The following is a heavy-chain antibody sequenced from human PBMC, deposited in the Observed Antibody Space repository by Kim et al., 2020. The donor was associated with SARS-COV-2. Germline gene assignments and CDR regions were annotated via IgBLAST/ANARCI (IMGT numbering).Heavy chain of an antibody. CDR1: GYTFTSYG. CDR2: ISAYNGNT. CDR3: ARDLYSSSWYATPYYYYGMDV. V-gene: IGHV1-18*04. J-gene: IGHJ6*02. Sequence: ASVKVSCKASGYTFTSYGISWVRQAPGQGLEWMGWISAYNGNTNYAQKLQGRVTMTTDTSTSTAYMELRSLRSDDTAVYYWARDLYSSSWYATPYYYYGMDVWGQGTTVTVSS. D-gene: IGHD6-13*01.